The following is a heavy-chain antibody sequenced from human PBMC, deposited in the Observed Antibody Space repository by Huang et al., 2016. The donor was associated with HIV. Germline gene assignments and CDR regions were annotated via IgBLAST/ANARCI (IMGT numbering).Heavy chain of an antibody. D-gene: IGHD3-16*01. V-gene: IGHV4-34*12. J-gene: IGHJ4*02. CDR2: IVHSGTT. CDR1: GGTFSGYF. CDR3: VRASWLRRLFDF. Sequence: QVQLHQWGTGLVKPSETLTLTCAVYGGTFSGYFWTWIRQPPGKGLEWIAEIVHSGTTNYNTSLKSRVILSTDASKSQFSLRLTSVSDADTAMYYCVRASWLRRLFDFWGQGTLVSVSS.